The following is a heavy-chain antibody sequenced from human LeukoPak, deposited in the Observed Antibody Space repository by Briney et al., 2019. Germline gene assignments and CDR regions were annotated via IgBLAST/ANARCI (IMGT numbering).Heavy chain of an antibody. CDR3: ASNIAALDY. Sequence: PSETLSLTCTVSGGSISSYYWSWIRQPPGKGLEWIGYIYYSGSTNYNPSLKSRVTISVDTSKNQFSLKLSSVTAADTAVYYCASNIAALDYWGQGTLVTVSS. CDR1: GGSISSYY. D-gene: IGHD6-13*01. V-gene: IGHV4-59*12. CDR2: IYYSGST. J-gene: IGHJ4*02.